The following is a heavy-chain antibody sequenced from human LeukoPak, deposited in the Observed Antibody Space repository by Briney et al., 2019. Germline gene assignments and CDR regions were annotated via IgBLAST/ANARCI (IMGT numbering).Heavy chain of an antibody. CDR1: GFTFSSYS. J-gene: IGHJ3*02. CDR3: GRDRGDGFDI. Sequence: GGSLRLSCAASGFTFSSYSMNWVRQAPGKGLEWVSSITGSSSYIYYGDSVKGRFTISRDNAKNSLYLQMNSLRAEDTAVYYCGRDRGDGFDIWGQGTMVTVSS. V-gene: IGHV3-21*01. D-gene: IGHD3-10*01. CDR2: ITGSSSYI.